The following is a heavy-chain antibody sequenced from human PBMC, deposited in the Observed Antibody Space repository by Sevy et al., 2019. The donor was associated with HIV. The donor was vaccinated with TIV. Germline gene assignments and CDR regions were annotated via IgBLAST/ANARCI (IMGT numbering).Heavy chain of an antibody. Sequence: GGSLRLSCAVSGFTFTTYSMNWVRQAPGKGLEWISYISSSSSTIYYADSVKGRLTISRDNAKNSLHLQMNSLRDEDTAVYYCARGSSGSWYSGDYYYFYTDVWGKGTTVTVSS. CDR1: GFTFTTYS. V-gene: IGHV3-48*02. CDR3: ARGSSGSWYSGDYYYFYTDV. D-gene: IGHD6-13*01. J-gene: IGHJ6*03. CDR2: ISSSSSTI.